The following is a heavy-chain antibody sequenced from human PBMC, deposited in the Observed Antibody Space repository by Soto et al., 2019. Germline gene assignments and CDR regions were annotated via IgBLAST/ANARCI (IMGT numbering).Heavy chain of an antibody. Sequence: EASVKVSCKASGYTFTSYGISWVRQAPGQGLEWMGWISAYNGNTNYAQKLQGRVTMTTDTSTSTAYMELRSLRSDDTAVYYCARSPPGFLEWLPPHYYGMDVWGQGTTVTVSS. J-gene: IGHJ6*02. CDR3: ARSPPGFLEWLPPHYYGMDV. CDR2: ISAYNGNT. V-gene: IGHV1-18*04. CDR1: GYTFTSYG. D-gene: IGHD3-3*01.